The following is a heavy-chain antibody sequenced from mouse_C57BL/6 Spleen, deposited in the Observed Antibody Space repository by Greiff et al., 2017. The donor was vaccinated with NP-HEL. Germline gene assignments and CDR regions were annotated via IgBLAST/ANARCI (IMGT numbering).Heavy chain of an antibody. J-gene: IGHJ3*01. CDR2: IYPGDGDT. V-gene: IGHV1-82*01. CDR3: ARGDYYYGSSYEFAY. Sequence: VQLQQSGPELVKPGASVKISCKASGYAFSSSWMNWVKQRPGKGLEWIGRIYPGDGDTNYNGKFKGKATLTADKSSSTAYMQLSSLTSEDSAVYFFARGDYYYGSSYEFAYWGQGTLVTVSA. D-gene: IGHD1-1*01. CDR1: GYAFSSSW.